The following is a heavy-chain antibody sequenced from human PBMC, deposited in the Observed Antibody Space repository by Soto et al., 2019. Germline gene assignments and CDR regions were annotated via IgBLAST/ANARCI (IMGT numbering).Heavy chain of an antibody. Sequence: ASVKVSCKASGYTFTSYGISWVRQAPGQGLEWMGWISAYNGNTNYAQKLQGRVTMTTGTSTSTAYMELRSLRSDDTAVYYCARDRSNWNYVLPHDYWGQGTLVTVSS. D-gene: IGHD1-7*01. CDR1: GYTFTSYG. CDR3: ARDRSNWNYVLPHDY. J-gene: IGHJ4*02. CDR2: ISAYNGNT. V-gene: IGHV1-18*01.